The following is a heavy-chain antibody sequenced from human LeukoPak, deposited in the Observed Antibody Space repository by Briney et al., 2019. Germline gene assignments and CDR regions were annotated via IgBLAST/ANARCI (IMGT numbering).Heavy chain of an antibody. Sequence: SETLSLTCAVYGGSFSGYYWSWIRQPPGKGLEWTGEINHSGSTNYNPSLKSRVTISVDTSKNQFSLKLSSVTAADTAVYYCARGDRDGYNRWGQGTLVTVSS. CDR1: GGSFSGYY. J-gene: IGHJ4*02. CDR3: ARGDRDGYNR. D-gene: IGHD5-24*01. V-gene: IGHV4-34*01. CDR2: INHSGST.